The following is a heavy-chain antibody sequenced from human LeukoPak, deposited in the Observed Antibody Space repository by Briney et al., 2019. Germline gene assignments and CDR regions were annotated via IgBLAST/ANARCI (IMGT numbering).Heavy chain of an antibody. J-gene: IGHJ5*02. CDR1: GFTFSSYG. V-gene: IGHV3-30*18. CDR2: ISYDGSNK. Sequence: GGSLRLSCAASGFTFSSYGMHWVRQAPGKGLEWVAVISYDGSNKYYADSVKGRFTISRDNSKNTLYLQMNSLRAEDTAVYYCAKDGLRLGYCSSTSCYADWFDPWGQGTLVTVSS. D-gene: IGHD2-2*01. CDR3: AKDGLRLGYCSSTSCYADWFDP.